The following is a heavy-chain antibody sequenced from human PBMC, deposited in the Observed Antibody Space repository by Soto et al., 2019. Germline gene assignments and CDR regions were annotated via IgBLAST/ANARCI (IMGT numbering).Heavy chain of an antibody. Sequence: PGGSLRLSCAASGFTFSSYSMNWVRQAPGKGLEWVSYISSSSSTIYYADSVKGRFTISRDNAKNSLYLQMNSLRAEDTAVYYCAREGYCSSTSCYDAFDIWGQGTMVTVSS. CDR3: AREGYCSSTSCYDAFDI. CDR2: ISSSSSTI. D-gene: IGHD2-2*01. CDR1: GFTFSSYS. V-gene: IGHV3-48*01. J-gene: IGHJ3*02.